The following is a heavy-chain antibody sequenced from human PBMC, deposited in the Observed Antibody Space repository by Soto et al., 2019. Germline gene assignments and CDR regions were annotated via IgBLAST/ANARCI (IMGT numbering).Heavy chain of an antibody. CDR2: IGTAGDT. V-gene: IGHV3-13*01. J-gene: IGHJ4*02. CDR1: GFTFSSYD. D-gene: IGHD3-10*01. Sequence: PGGSLRLSCAASGFTFSSYDMHWVRQATGKGLEWVSAIGTAGDTYYPGSVKGRFTISRENAKNSLYLQMNSLRAGDTAVYYCARAQITMVRGVIIINYFDYWGQGTLVTVSS. CDR3: ARAQITMVRGVIIINYFDY.